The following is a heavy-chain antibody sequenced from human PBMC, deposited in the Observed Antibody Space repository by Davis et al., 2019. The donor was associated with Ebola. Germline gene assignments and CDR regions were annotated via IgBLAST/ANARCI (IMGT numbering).Heavy chain of an antibody. CDR2: ISGSGGST. V-gene: IGHV3-23*01. J-gene: IGHJ4*02. D-gene: IGHD1-26*01. Sequence: GESLKISCAASGFTFSSYAMSWVRQAPGKGLEWVSAISGSGGSTYYADSVKGRFTISRDNAKNSLYLQMNSLRAEDTAVYYCARDRPLVGALDYWGQGTLVTVSS. CDR1: GFTFSSYA. CDR3: ARDRPLVGALDY.